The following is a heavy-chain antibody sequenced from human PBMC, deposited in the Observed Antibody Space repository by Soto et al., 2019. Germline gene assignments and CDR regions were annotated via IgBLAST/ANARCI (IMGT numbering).Heavy chain of an antibody. CDR1: GFILSDCA. V-gene: IGHV3-48*01. J-gene: IGHJ6*03. CDR2: ISSSSSVI. Sequence: PGESLKISCATSGFILSDCAMNWVRQAPGKGLEWVSYISSSSSVIDYADSVKGRFTVSRDNARNSLYLQMNSLRAEDTAVYYCARDLSWGSNWYYYMDVWGKGTTVTVSS. D-gene: IGHD7-27*01. CDR3: ARDLSWGSNWYYYMDV.